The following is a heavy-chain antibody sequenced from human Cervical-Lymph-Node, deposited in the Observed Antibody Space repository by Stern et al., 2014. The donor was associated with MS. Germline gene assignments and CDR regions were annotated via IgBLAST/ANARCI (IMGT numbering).Heavy chain of an antibody. Sequence: VQLVESGPGLVKPSETLSLTCTVSGGSIRDYYWSWIRQPPGKGLEWIGYLLYSGGTKYNPSLKSRVTISVDMSKKQVSLKLTSVSAADTAVYYCARHDSTGHGRENWFDPWGPGTLVIVSS. CDR3: ARHDSTGHGRENWFDP. CDR1: GGSIRDYY. J-gene: IGHJ5*02. CDR2: LLYSGGT. V-gene: IGHV4-59*01. D-gene: IGHD2-8*02.